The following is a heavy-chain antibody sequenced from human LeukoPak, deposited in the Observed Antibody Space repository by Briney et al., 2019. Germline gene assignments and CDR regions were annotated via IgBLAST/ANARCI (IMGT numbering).Heavy chain of an antibody. CDR2: MNPNSGNT. CDR1: GYTFTSYD. J-gene: IGHJ4*02. V-gene: IGHV1-8*01. Sequence: APVKVSCKASGYTFTSYDINWVRQATGQGLEWMGWMNPNSGNTGYAQKFQGRVTMTRNTSISTAYMELSSLRSEDTAVYYCAREDSSSWYSVDYWGQGTLVTVSS. CDR3: AREDSSSWYSVDY. D-gene: IGHD6-13*01.